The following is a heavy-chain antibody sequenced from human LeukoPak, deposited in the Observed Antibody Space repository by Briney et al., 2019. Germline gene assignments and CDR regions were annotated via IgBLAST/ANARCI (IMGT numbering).Heavy chain of an antibody. J-gene: IGHJ4*02. CDR1: GFTFSSYA. Sequence: GGSLRLSCAASGFTFSSYAMHWVRQAPGKGLEWVAVISYDGSNKYYADSVKGRFTISRDNSENTLYLQMNSLRAEDTAVYYCAREGQQLAFDYWGQGTLVTVSS. CDR2: ISYDGSNK. V-gene: IGHV3-30-3*01. D-gene: IGHD6-13*01. CDR3: AREGQQLAFDY.